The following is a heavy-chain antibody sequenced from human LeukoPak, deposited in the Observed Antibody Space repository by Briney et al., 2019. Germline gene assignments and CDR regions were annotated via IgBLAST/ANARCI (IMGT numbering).Heavy chain of an antibody. CDR3: ARRSTIVRGVSEDAFDI. V-gene: IGHV5-51*01. Sequence: GESLKISCKGSGYSFTSYWIGWVRQMPGKGLEWMGIIYPGDSDTRYSSSFQGQVTISADKSISTAYLQWSSLKASDTAMYYCARRSTIVRGVSEDAFDIWGQGTMVTVSS. D-gene: IGHD3-10*01. J-gene: IGHJ3*02. CDR2: IYPGDSDT. CDR1: GYSFTSYW.